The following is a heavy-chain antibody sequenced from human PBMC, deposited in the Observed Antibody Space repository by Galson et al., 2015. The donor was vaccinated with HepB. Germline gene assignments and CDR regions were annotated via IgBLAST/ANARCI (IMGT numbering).Heavy chain of an antibody. D-gene: IGHD1-14*01. CDR2: ISYDGSNK. CDR1: GFTFSSYA. Sequence: SLRLSCAASGFTFSSYAMHWVRQVPGKGLEWVAVISYDGSNKYYADSVKGRFTISRDNSKNTLYLQMNSLRAEDTAVYYCARASGQTRGYFDYWGQGTLVTVSS. J-gene: IGHJ4*02. CDR3: ARASGQTRGYFDY. V-gene: IGHV3-30-3*01.